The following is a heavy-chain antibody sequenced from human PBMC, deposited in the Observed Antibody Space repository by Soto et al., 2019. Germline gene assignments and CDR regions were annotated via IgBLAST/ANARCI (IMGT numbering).Heavy chain of an antibody. D-gene: IGHD3-10*01. CDR3: ATVGTNYYGSGSYRGFDP. V-gene: IGHV1-24*01. Sequence: ASVKVSCKVSGYTLTELSMHWVRQAPGKGLEWMGGFDPEDGETIYAQKFQGRVTMTEDTSTDTAYMELSSLRSEDTAVYYCATVGTNYYGSGSYRGFDPWGQGTLVTVSS. J-gene: IGHJ5*02. CDR1: GYTLTELS. CDR2: FDPEDGET.